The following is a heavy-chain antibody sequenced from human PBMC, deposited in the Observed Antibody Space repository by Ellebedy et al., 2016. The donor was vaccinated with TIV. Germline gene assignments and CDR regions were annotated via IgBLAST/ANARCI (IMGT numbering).Heavy chain of an antibody. CDR3: ARGRYWIKG. Sequence: GESLKISXAAFGFTFSSYWMSWVRQAPGKGLEWVANIKQDGSEKYYLDSVKGRFTISRDNAKNSLYLQMNSLRAEDTAVYYCARGRYWIKGWGQGTLVTVSS. D-gene: IGHD1-1*01. V-gene: IGHV3-7*01. CDR2: IKQDGSEK. CDR1: GFTFSSYW. J-gene: IGHJ4*02.